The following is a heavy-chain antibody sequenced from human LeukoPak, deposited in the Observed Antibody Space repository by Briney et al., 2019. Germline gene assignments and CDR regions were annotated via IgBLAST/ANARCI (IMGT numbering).Heavy chain of an antibody. D-gene: IGHD3-22*01. Sequence: ASVKVSCKASGGTFSSYAISLVRQAPGQGLEWMGGIIPIFGTADYAQKFQGRVTITADESTSTAYMELSSLRSEDTAVYYCARTYYYDSSGYRYFDYWGQGTLVTVSS. J-gene: IGHJ4*02. V-gene: IGHV1-69*01. CDR1: GGTFSSYA. CDR3: ARTYYYDSSGYRYFDY. CDR2: IIPIFGTA.